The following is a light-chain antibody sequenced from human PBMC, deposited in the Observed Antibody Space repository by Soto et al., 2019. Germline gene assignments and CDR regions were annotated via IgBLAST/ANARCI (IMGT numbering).Light chain of an antibody. V-gene: IGLV2-14*01. Sequence: QSVLTQPASVSGSPGQSITISCTGTSSDIGGYNYVSWYQQHPGNPPKLMIYEVGNRPSGVSNRFSGSKSGNTASLTISGLPAEDAADYYCSSHTTSNTQVFGGGTKLTVL. CDR1: SSDIGGYNY. J-gene: IGLJ3*02. CDR2: EVG. CDR3: SSHTTSNTQV.